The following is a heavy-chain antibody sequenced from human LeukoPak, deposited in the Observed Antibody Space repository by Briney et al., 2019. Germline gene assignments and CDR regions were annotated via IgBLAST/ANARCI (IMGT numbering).Heavy chain of an antibody. CDR1: GGSISSSSYY. CDR3: ASPNYGGNSVSNMIAAGDAFDI. D-gene: IGHD4-23*01. V-gene: IGHV4-39*07. CDR2: IYYSGST. J-gene: IGHJ3*02. Sequence: PSETLSLTCTVSGGSISSSSYYWGWIRQPPGKGLEWIGSIYYSGSTYYNPSLKSRVTISVDTSKNQFSLKLSSVTAADTAVYYCASPNYGGNSVSNMIAAGDAFDIWGQGTMVTVSS.